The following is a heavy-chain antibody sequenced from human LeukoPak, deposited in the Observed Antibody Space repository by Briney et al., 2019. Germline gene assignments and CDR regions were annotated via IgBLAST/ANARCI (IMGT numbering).Heavy chain of an antibody. CDR2: INPSGGST. V-gene: IGHV1-46*01. D-gene: IGHD3-22*01. CDR1: GYTFTSYY. Sequence: ASVKVSCKASGYTFTSYYMHWVRQAPGQGLEWMGIINPSGGSTSYAQKFQGRVTMTRDTSTSTVYMELSSQRSEDTAVYYCAREALFNYYDSSGYSRGFDYWGQGTLVTVSS. J-gene: IGHJ4*02. CDR3: AREALFNYYDSSGYSRGFDY.